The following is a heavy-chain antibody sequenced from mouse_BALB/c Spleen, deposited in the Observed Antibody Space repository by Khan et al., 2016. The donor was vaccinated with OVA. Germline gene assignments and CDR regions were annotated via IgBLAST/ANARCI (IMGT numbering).Heavy chain of an antibody. J-gene: IGHJ4*01. CDR3: AEENYKGRSCYAMDY. CDR2: IGPGSSNA. CDR1: GYTFTSYW. D-gene: IGHD1-1*01. Sequence: DLVKPGASVKLSCKASGYTFTSYWINWIKQRPGQGLEWIGRIGPGSSNAYYNDMFKDKAILTVDTSSNTAYIQLSSLPSEDSAVLSCAEENYKGRSCYAMDYWGQGTSVTVAA. V-gene: IGHV1S41*01.